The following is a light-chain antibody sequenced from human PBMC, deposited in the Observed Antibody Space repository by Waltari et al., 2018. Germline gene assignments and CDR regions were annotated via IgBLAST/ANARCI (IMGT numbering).Light chain of an antibody. J-gene: IGLJ3*02. V-gene: IGLV10-54*01. CDR1: TTNVGDQA. CDR2: RNN. Sequence: QAGLTQPPSVSKDLRQTATLTCIGNTTNVGDQAAAWLQQHQGHPPKLLSYRNNNRPSGISEGFSASRSGNTASLTITGLQTEDEADYFCSAWDSSLNVWVFGGGTKLAVL. CDR3: SAWDSSLNVWV.